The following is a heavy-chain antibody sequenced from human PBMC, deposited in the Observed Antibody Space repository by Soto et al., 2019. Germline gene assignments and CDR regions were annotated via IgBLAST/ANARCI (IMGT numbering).Heavy chain of an antibody. CDR1: GYTFTSYG. D-gene: IGHD2-15*01. J-gene: IGHJ6*03. CDR3: ARGSPYCSGGNCYYFMDV. Sequence: ASVKVSCKASGYTFTSYGITWVRQAPGQGLEWMGWISAYNGDTNHAQKFQGRVTMTADRSTSTAHMELRSLRSDDTAVYYCARGSPYCSGGNCYYFMDVWGKGTTVTVSS. V-gene: IGHV1-18*01. CDR2: ISAYNGDT.